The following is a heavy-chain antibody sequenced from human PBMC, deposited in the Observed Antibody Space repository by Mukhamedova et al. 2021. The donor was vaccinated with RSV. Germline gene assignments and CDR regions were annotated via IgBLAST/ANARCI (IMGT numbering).Heavy chain of an antibody. J-gene: IGHJ4*02. D-gene: IGHD4-17*01. V-gene: IGHV3-74*01. CDR3: VKFDSGDYQ. Sequence: DSVKGRFTISRDNAKNTLYLQMNSLSAEDTAVYYCVKFDSGDYQWGXGTLVXVSS.